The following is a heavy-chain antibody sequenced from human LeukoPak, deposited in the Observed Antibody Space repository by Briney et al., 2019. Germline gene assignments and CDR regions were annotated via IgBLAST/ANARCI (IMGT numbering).Heavy chain of an antibody. V-gene: IGHV4-39*07. Sequence: SETLSLTCTVSGGSISSSSYYWGWIRQPPGKGLEWIGSIYYSGSTYYNPSLKSRVTISVDTSKNQFSLKLSSVTAADTAVYYCARDRQIRFLEWSGGYYFDYWGQGTLVTVSS. J-gene: IGHJ4*02. CDR1: GGSISSSSYY. CDR3: ARDRQIRFLEWSGGYYFDY. CDR2: IYYSGST. D-gene: IGHD3-3*01.